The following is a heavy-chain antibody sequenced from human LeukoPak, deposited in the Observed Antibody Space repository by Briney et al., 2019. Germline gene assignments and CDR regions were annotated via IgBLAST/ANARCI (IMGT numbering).Heavy chain of an antibody. Sequence: GGSLRLSCVASGFTFSRFWMSWVRQAPGKGPEWVANIKQDGSEQFYADSVKGRFTISRDNTKNSLYLQMHSVRAEDTAVYFCARDPQFFDWLLAFDYWGQGALVTVSS. J-gene: IGHJ4*02. CDR2: IKQDGSEQ. D-gene: IGHD3/OR15-3a*01. V-gene: IGHV3-7*01. CDR1: GFTFSRFW. CDR3: ARDPQFFDWLLAFDY.